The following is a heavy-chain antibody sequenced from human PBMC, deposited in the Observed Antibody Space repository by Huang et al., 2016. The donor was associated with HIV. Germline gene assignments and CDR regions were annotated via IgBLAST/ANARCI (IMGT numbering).Heavy chain of an antibody. V-gene: IGHV4-34*02. Sequence: QVQLQQWGAGLLKPSEPLSLTCAVYGGSFSDYYWSWIRQPPGKGLEWIGEINHCGSTNYDPSLKSRVTISVDTSKNQFSLKLSSVTAADTAVYYCARGRFRFDYWGQGTLVTVSS. CDR3: ARGRFRFDY. CDR1: GGSFSDYY. J-gene: IGHJ4*02. CDR2: INHCGST.